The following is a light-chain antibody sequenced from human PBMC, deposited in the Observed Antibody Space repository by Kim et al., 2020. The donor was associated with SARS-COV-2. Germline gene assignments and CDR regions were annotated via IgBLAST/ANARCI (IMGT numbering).Light chain of an antibody. CDR2: QDS. Sequence: VSPVQTARITCSGDKLGDKYACWYQQKPGQSPVLVIYQDSKRPSGIPERFSGSNSGNTATLTISGTQAMDEADYYCQAWDSSTEVVFGGGTQLTVL. J-gene: IGLJ2*01. CDR1: KLGDKY. V-gene: IGLV3-1*01. CDR3: QAWDSSTEVV.